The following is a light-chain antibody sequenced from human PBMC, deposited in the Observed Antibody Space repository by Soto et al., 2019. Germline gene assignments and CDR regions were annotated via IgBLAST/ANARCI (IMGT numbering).Light chain of an antibody. Sequence: DIQMTQSPFSLSASVGDRVTISCRPSQNIKNYLNWYQQRPGKAPKLLIFAASTFQSGVPSRFSDSGSGTDFTLTISSLQPEDFATYYCQQSYITRITFGGGTKVEIK. CDR1: QNIKNY. J-gene: IGKJ4*01. CDR3: QQSYITRIT. V-gene: IGKV1-39*01. CDR2: AAS.